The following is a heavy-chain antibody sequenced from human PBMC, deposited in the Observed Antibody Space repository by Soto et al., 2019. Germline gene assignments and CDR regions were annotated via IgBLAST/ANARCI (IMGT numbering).Heavy chain of an antibody. V-gene: IGHV4-61*03. CDR2: TSNSGRA. CDR3: ARVRWLSEYDLLTCYYIFDQ. J-gene: IGHJ4*02. Sequence: PGKGLEWIRYTSNSGRAKYNPSLRSRVTITTDTSTNHFSLKLTSVTAADTAVYYCARVRWLSEYDLLTCYYIFDQWGQGPPVTVSS. D-gene: IGHD3-9*01.